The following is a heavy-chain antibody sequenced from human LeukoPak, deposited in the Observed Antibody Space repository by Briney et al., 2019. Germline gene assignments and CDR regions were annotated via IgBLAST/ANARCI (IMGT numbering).Heavy chain of an antibody. CDR2: MNQNSGGT. J-gene: IGHJ4*02. Sequence: ASVKVSCKTSGYTFTAYYIHWLRQAPGQGLEWMGWMNQNSGGTKYAQTFQGRVTLTRDTSISTAYLELSSLTSDDTAVYYCAADRYDSSGYYHFDYWGQGTLVTVSS. CDR3: AADRYDSSGYYHFDY. CDR1: GYTFTAYY. D-gene: IGHD3-22*01. V-gene: IGHV1-2*02.